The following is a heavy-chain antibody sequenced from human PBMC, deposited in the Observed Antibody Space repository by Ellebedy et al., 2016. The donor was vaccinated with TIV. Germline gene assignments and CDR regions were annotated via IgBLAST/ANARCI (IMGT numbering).Heavy chain of an antibody. Sequence: AASVKVSCKASGYTFTDYYIHWVRQAPGQGLEWMGWINPNSGGTNYAQKFQGWVTITRDTSISTAYMELNRLTSDDTAMYYCARDGAVTTVFDYWGQGTLVTVSS. CDR1: GYTFTDYY. V-gene: IGHV1-2*04. CDR2: INPNSGGT. D-gene: IGHD4-17*01. J-gene: IGHJ4*02. CDR3: ARDGAVTTVFDY.